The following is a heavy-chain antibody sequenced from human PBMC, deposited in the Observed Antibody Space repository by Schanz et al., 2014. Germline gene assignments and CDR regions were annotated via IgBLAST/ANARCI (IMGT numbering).Heavy chain of an antibody. Sequence: EQLVESGGGLVQPGGSLRLSCAASGFRVITNYMTWVRQAPGKGLVWVSRTSNDGSFTTFADSVKGRFTISRDNAKNTLYLQMNSLRAEDTAVYYCVRDTDYHFDYWGQGTLVTVSS. CDR2: TSNDGSFT. CDR1: GFRVITNY. V-gene: IGHV3-74*01. D-gene: IGHD4-17*01. CDR3: VRDTDYHFDY. J-gene: IGHJ4*02.